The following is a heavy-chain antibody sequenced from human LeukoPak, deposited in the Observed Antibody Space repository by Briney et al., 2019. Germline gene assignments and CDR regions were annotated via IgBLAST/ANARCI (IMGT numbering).Heavy chain of an antibody. J-gene: IGHJ2*01. CDR3: ARITMTTSGWYFDL. CDR2: VHPSGGST. Sequence: ASVTLSCKASGYTFTSYYMHWLRQAPGQGLEWMGIVHPSGGSTSYAQKFQGRVTMTRDKATSTVYMELSSLRSEDTALYYCARITMTTSGWYFDLWGRGSLVTVSS. V-gene: IGHV1-46*01. D-gene: IGHD3-22*01. CDR1: GYTFTSYY.